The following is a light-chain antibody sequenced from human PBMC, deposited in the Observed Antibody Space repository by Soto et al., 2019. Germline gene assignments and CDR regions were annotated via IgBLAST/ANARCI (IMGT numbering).Light chain of an antibody. CDR3: CSYTRSYTWV. CDR2: KVS. V-gene: IGLV2-14*01. J-gene: IGLJ3*02. Sequence: QSARTQPASVSGSPGQSITISCTGTSSDVGDGDFVSWYQQRPGKAPKLMIYKVSNRPSGVSNRFSGSKSGNTASLTISGLQAEDETDYYCCSYTRSYTWVFGGGTKLTVL. CDR1: SSDVGDGDF.